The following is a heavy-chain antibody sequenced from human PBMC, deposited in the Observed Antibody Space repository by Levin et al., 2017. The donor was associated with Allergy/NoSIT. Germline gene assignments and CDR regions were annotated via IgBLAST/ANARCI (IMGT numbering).Heavy chain of an antibody. Sequence: GGSLRLSCAASGFTFTTYAMSWVRQAPGKGLEWVSTIAGSGGSTYYADSVKGRFTISRDNSKNTLYLHMNSLRAEDTAVYYCAKSGGYCSGGTCYPNWFDPWGQGTLVTVSS. CDR2: IAGSGGST. CDR3: AKSGGYCSGGTCYPNWFDP. V-gene: IGHV3-23*01. CDR1: GFTFTTYA. D-gene: IGHD2-15*01. J-gene: IGHJ5*02.